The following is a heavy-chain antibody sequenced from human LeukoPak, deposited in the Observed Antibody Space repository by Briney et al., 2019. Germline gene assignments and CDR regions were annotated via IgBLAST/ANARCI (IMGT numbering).Heavy chain of an antibody. Sequence: SETLSLTCAVYGGSFSGYYWSWIRQPPGKGLEWIGEINHSGSTNYNPSLKSRVTISVDTSKNQFSLKLSSVTAADTGVYYCARKAIFGVVVGPRFDPWGQGTLVTVSS. CDR2: INHSGST. V-gene: IGHV4-34*01. CDR3: ARKAIFGVVVGPRFDP. CDR1: GGSFSGYY. D-gene: IGHD3-3*01. J-gene: IGHJ5*02.